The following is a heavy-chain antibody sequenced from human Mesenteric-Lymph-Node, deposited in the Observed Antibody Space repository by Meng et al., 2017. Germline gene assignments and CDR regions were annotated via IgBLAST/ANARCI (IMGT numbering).Heavy chain of an antibody. J-gene: IGHJ6*02. CDR2: INPNSGGT. CDR3: ARIRGSSGFGELQNRYGMDV. Sequence: ASVKVSCKASGYTFTGYYMHWVRQAPGQGLEWMGWINPNSGGTNYAQKFQGRVTMTRDTSISTAYMELSSLRSEDTAVYYCARIRGSSGFGELQNRYGMDVWGQGTTVTVSS. D-gene: IGHD3-10*01. V-gene: IGHV1-2*02. CDR1: GYTFTGYY.